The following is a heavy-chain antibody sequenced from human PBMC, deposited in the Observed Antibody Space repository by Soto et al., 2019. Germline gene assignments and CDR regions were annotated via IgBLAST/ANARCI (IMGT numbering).Heavy chain of an antibody. CDR1: GGSISSYY. Sequence: SETLSLTCTVSGGSISSYYWSWIRQPAGKGLEWIGRIYTSGSTNYNPSLKSRVTMSVDTSKNQFSLKLSSVTAADTAVYYCARVVHRGVIVTFRMDVWGKGTKVTVPS. D-gene: IGHD3-10*01. V-gene: IGHV4-4*07. CDR2: IYTSGST. CDR3: ARVVHRGVIVTFRMDV. J-gene: IGHJ6*04.